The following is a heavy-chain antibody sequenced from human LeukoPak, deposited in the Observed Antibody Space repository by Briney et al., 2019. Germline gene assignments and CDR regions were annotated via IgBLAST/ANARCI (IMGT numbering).Heavy chain of an antibody. CDR1: GYTFTGYY. J-gene: IGHJ6*02. D-gene: IGHD2-2*02. V-gene: IGHV1-2*02. Sequence: ASVKVSCKASGYTFTGYYMHWVRQAPGQGLEWMGWINPNSGGTNYAQKFQGRFTMTRDTSISTAYMELSRLRSDDTAVYYCARDSGQTCSSTSCYIDYYGMDVWGQGTTVTVSS. CDR2: INPNSGGT. CDR3: ARDSGQTCSSTSCYIDYYGMDV.